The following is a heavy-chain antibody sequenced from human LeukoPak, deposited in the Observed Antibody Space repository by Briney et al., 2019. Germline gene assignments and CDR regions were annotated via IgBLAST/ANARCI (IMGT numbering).Heavy chain of an antibody. V-gene: IGHV1-18*01. CDR2: ISAYNGNT. J-gene: IGHJ4*02. D-gene: IGHD2-2*01. CDR3: ARRRDCSSTSCYPEDY. CDR1: GYTFTSYG. Sequence: ASVNVSCKASGYTFTSYGISWVRQAAGQGLEGMGWISAYNGNTNYAQKLQGRVTMTTDTSTSTAYMELRSLRSDDTAVYYCARRRDCSSTSCYPEDYWGQGTLVTVSS.